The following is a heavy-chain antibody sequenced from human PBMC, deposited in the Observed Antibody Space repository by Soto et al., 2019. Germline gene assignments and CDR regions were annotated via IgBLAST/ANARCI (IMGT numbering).Heavy chain of an antibody. Sequence: QVQLVESGGGVVQPGRSLRLSCAASGFTFSSYAMHWVRQAPGKGLERVAVISYDGSNKYYADSVKGRFTISRDNSKNTLYLQMNSLRAEDTAVYYCAREWEDVTTVTNSNAFDIWGQGTMVTVSS. CDR2: ISYDGSNK. J-gene: IGHJ3*02. V-gene: IGHV3-30-3*01. CDR1: GFTFSSYA. CDR3: AREWEDVTTVTNSNAFDI. D-gene: IGHD4-4*01.